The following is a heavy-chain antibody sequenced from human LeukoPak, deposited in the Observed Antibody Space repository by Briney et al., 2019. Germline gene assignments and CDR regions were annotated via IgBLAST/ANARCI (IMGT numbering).Heavy chain of an antibody. J-gene: IGHJ3*01. V-gene: IGHV4-39*01. CDR3: ARHERGKNAFNL. CDR1: GGSISSSSHY. CDR2: FYYSGST. Sequence: PSETLSLTCTVSGGSISSSSHYWGWIRQPPGKGLEWIGSFYYSGSTYYNPSLKSRVTISVDTSKNQFSLKMSSVTAADTAVYYCARHERGKNAFNLWGQGTMVTASS.